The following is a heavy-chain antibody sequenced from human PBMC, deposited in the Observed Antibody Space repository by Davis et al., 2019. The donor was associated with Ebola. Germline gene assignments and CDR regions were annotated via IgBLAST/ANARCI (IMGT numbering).Heavy chain of an antibody. CDR1: GFTFDDYA. V-gene: IGHV3-9*01. Sequence: SLKISCAASGFTFDDYAMHWVRQIPGKGLEWVSGISWNSGVIGYADSVTGRFTISRDNAKNSLYLQMDSLGPEDTALYYCAKSISSSVTFSGMDVWGQGTTVSVSS. CDR3: AKSISSSVTFSGMDV. CDR2: ISWNSGVI. J-gene: IGHJ6*02. D-gene: IGHD6-6*01.